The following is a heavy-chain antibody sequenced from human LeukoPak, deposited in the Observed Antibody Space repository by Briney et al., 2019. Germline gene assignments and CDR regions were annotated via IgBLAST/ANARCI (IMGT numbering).Heavy chain of an antibody. D-gene: IGHD2-15*01. CDR3: ARSGGSDEGPDYFDY. J-gene: IGHJ4*02. V-gene: IGHV5-51*01. CDR2: IYPGDSDT. CDR1: GSRFTSYW. Sequence: GESLEITCKGSGSRFTSYWIGWVRQMPGEGLEWMGIIYPGDSDTRYSPSFQGQVTISADKSISTAYLQWSSLKASDTAMYYCARSGGSDEGPDYFDYWGQGTLVTVSS.